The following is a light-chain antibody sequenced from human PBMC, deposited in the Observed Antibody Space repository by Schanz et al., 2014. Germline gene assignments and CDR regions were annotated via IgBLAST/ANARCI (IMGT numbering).Light chain of an antibody. CDR3: QQYGSSPWT. V-gene: IGKV3-20*01. CDR2: GAS. J-gene: IGKJ1*01. Sequence: EPVLTQSPGTLSLSPGERATLSCRASQSVSGSYLAWYQQIPGQAPRLLMYGASTRPTGIPDRFSGSGSGTDFTLTISRLEPEDFAVYYCQQYGSSPWTFGQGTKVEIK. CDR1: QSVSGSY.